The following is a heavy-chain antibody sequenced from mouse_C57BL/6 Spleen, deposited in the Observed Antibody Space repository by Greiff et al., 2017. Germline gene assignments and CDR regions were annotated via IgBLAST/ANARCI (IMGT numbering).Heavy chain of an antibody. J-gene: IGHJ4*01. CDR2: IDPSDSYT. CDR3: ARRSGGSTSMDY. CDR1: GYTFTSYW. V-gene: IGHV1-69*01. Sequence: QVQLQQPGAELVMPGASVKLSCKASGYTFTSYWMHWVKQRPGQGLEWIGEIDPSDSYTNYNQKFKGKSTLTVDKSSSTAYMQLSSLTSEDSAVYYCARRSGGSTSMDYWGQGTSVTVSS. D-gene: IGHD1-1*01.